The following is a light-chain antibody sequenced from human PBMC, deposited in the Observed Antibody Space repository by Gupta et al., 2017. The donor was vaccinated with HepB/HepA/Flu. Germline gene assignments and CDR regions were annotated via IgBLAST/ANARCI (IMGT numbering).Light chain of an antibody. V-gene: IGKV3-15*01. CDR2: GAS. J-gene: IGKJ2*04. CDR1: QSVGSD. Sequence: EIVMTQSPATLSVSPGERVTLSCRASQSVGSDLAWYQQKPGQAPRLLIYGASTGATGIPARFSASGSGSGTEFTLTISSLQSEDFAVYYCQQYKNWPRSFGQETKLEIK. CDR3: QQYKNWPRS.